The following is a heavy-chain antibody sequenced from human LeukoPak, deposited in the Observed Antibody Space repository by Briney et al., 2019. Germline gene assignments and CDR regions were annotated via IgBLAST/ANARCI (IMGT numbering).Heavy chain of an antibody. D-gene: IGHD6-19*01. CDR1: GFTFSSYG. Sequence: GGSLRLSCAASGFTFSSYGMHWVRQAPGKGLEWVAVISYEGSNKYYADSVKGRFTISRDNSKNTLYLQMNSLRAEDTAVYYCARARVKWQWLSLFDYWGQGTLVTVSS. CDR3: ARARVKWQWLSLFDY. V-gene: IGHV3-30*03. J-gene: IGHJ4*02. CDR2: ISYEGSNK.